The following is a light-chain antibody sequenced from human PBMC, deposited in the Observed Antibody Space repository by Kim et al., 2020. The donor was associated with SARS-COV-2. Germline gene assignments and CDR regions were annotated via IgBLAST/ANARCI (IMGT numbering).Light chain of an antibody. J-gene: IGKJ5*01. CDR3: QQYNNWPPL. V-gene: IGKV3-15*01. Sequence: VSPGERATLPCRASQSVSSNLAWYQQKPGQAPRLLIYGASTRATGIPARFSGSGSGTEFTLTISSLQSEDFAVYYCQQYNNWPPLFGQGTRLEIK. CDR1: QSVSSN. CDR2: GAS.